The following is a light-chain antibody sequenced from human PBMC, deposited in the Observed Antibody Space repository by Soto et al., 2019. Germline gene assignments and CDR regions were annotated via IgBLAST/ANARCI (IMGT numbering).Light chain of an antibody. V-gene: IGKV1-39*01. CDR1: QRISTY. J-gene: IGKJ4*01. CDR2: AAS. CDR3: QHCYSTPLT. Sequence: DIQMTQSPSSLSASVGDRVTITCRASQRISTYLHWYQQKPWKDPTLLISAASTLQSGVPSRFSGSGSGTDLALTISSLQPEDFAPYVWQHCYSTPLTFGGGTKVDIK.